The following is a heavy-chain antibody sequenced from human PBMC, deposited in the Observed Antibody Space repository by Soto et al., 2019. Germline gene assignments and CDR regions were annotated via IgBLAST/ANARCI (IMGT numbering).Heavy chain of an antibody. V-gene: IGHV3-30*18. J-gene: IGHJ3*02. Sequence: QVQLVESGGGVVQPGRSLRLSCAASGFTFSSYGMHWVRQAPGKGLEWVAVISYDGSNKYYADSVKGRFTISRDNSKNTLYLKMNSLRAEDTAVYYCAKPRFQPSGIAVAEGAFDIWGQGTMVTVSS. CDR3: AKPRFQPSGIAVAEGAFDI. CDR1: GFTFSSYG. CDR2: ISYDGSNK. D-gene: IGHD6-19*01.